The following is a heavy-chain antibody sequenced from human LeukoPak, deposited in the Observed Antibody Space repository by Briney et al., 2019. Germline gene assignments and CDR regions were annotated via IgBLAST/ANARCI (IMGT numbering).Heavy chain of an antibody. J-gene: IGHJ4*02. CDR2: IYYSGST. D-gene: IGHD6-13*01. CDR3: ARGAGVWQQLVLFDY. V-gene: IGHV4-59*07. CDR1: GGSISSYY. Sequence: WDSLSPAWTVSGGSISSYYWGWVRQSPGKGLGWLVFIYYSGSTNYNPSRKSRVTLSGDTPRKQCSLKLTSVTAADTAVYYCARGAGVWQQLVLFDYWGQGTLVTVSS.